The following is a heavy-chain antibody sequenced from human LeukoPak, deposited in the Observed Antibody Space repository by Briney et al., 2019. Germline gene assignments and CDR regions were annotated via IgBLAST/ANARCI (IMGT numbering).Heavy chain of an antibody. Sequence: PGGSLRLSCAASGFTFSNYGMQWVRQAPGKGLEWVAFIRYGGSNKYYADSVKGRFTISRDNSKNTLDLQMNSPRPEDSAIYYCAKGAGLYSSSSPIDYWGQGTLVTVSS. V-gene: IGHV3-30*02. CDR3: AKGAGLYSSSSPIDY. CDR2: IRYGGSNK. D-gene: IGHD6-6*01. J-gene: IGHJ4*02. CDR1: GFTFSNYG.